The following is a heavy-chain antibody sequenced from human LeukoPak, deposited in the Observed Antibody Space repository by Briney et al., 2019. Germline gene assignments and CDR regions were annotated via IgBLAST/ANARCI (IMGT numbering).Heavy chain of an antibody. CDR2: LRFDATSN. CDR1: GFSFSKYG. D-gene: IGHD6-19*01. CDR3: AKDWSYRGWAYYFDY. V-gene: IGHV3-30*02. Sequence: GGSLRLSCVASGFSFSKYGMHWVRQAPGKGLEWVSFLRFDATSNYYAESVRGRFIISRDNSRNTLYLQMNSLRTGDTAVYYCAKDWSYRGWAYYFDYWGQGTLVTVSS. J-gene: IGHJ4*02.